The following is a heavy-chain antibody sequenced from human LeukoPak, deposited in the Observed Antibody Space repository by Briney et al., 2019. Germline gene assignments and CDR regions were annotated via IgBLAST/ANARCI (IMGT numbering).Heavy chain of an antibody. D-gene: IGHD3-3*01. V-gene: IGHV3-7*01. Sequence: GGSLRLSCAASGFTFSSYWMSWVRQAPGKGLEWVANIKQDGSEKYYVDSVKGRFTISRDNAKNSLYLQMNSLRAEDTAVYYCARGCRITIFGVVIPCAFDIWGQGTMVTVSS. CDR2: IKQDGSEK. CDR1: GFTFSSYW. J-gene: IGHJ3*02. CDR3: ARGCRITIFGVVIPCAFDI.